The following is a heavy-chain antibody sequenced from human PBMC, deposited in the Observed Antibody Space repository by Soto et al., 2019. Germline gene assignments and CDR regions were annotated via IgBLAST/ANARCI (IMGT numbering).Heavy chain of an antibody. D-gene: IGHD3-22*01. Sequence: TLSLTCAVSGGSISSGGYSWSWIRQPPGKGLEWIGYIYHSGSTYYNPSLKSRVTISVDRSKNQFSLKLSSVTAADTAVYYCARSTDYYDSSGYYQYYFDYWGQGTLVTVSS. J-gene: IGHJ4*02. CDR1: GGSISSGGYS. V-gene: IGHV4-30-2*01. CDR2: IYHSGST. CDR3: ARSTDYYDSSGYYQYYFDY.